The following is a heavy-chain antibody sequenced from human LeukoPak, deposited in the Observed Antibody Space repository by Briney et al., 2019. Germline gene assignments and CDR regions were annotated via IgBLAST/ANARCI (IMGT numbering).Heavy chain of an antibody. Sequence: GASVKVSCKASGYTFNGYYMHWVRQASGQGLEWMGWINPNSGGTNYAQKFQGRVTMTRDTSISTAYLELSRLRSDDTAVYYCARGTHRYDILTGYYIDDLNFDYWGQGTLVTVSS. V-gene: IGHV1-2*02. CDR3: ARGTHRYDILTGYYIDDLNFDY. CDR2: INPNSGGT. J-gene: IGHJ4*02. CDR1: GYTFNGYY. D-gene: IGHD3-9*01.